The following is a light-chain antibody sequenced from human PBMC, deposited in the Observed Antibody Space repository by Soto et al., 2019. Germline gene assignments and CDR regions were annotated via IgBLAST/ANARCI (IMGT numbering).Light chain of an antibody. V-gene: IGKV1-39*01. CDR1: QSISSY. CDR3: QQSYSTPYS. J-gene: IGKJ2*03. CDR2: AAS. Sequence: DLQMTQSPSSLSASVGDRVTITCRASQSISSYLNCYQQNPGKAPKLLIYAASSLQRGVPSRFSGGGSGTDVTLTISSLQPEDFATYYCQQSYSTPYSFGQGTKLEIK.